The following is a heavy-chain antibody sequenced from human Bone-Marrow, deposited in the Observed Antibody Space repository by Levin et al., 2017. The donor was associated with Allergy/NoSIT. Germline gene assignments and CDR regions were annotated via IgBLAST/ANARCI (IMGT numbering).Heavy chain of an antibody. J-gene: IGHJ6*02. CDR3: ARDRRWESSSWKDYYAMDV. V-gene: IGHV3-11*01. CDR1: GFSFSDSY. D-gene: IGHD6-13*01. CDR2: MNSRGSTI. Sequence: GGSLRLSCAASGFSFSDSYMTWIRQAPGRGLEWVSYMNSRGSTIYYADSVKGRFTISRDNAKASLYLQMDSLRAEDTAVYYCARDRRWESSSWKDYYAMDVWGQGTTVTVSS.